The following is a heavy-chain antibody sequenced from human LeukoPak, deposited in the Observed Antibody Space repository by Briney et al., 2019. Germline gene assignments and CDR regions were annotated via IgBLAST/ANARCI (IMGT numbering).Heavy chain of an antibody. D-gene: IGHD3-16*01. J-gene: IGHJ4*02. CDR3: ARGSVLGETWGYFDY. V-gene: IGHV3-30*03. CDR2: ISYGGSNK. Sequence: GGFLRLSCAASGFTFSNYSMNWVRQAPGKGLEWVAVISYGGSNKYYADSVKGRFTISRDNSKNTLYLQMNSLRAEDTAVYYCARGSVLGETWGYFDYWGQGTLVTVSS. CDR1: GFTFSNYS.